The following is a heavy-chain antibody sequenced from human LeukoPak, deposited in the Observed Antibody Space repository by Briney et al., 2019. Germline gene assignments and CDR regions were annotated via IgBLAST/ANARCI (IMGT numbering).Heavy chain of an antibody. CDR2: IYYSGST. CDR3: ARDRGDYGDSIFDY. Sequence: SGTLSLTCAVSGGSISSSNWWSWVRQPPGKGLEWIGYIYYSGSTNYNPSLKSRVTISVDTSKNQFSLKLSSVTAADTAVYYCARDRGDYGDSIFDYWGQGTLVTVSS. CDR1: GGSISSSNW. D-gene: IGHD4-17*01. V-gene: IGHV4-4*02. J-gene: IGHJ4*02.